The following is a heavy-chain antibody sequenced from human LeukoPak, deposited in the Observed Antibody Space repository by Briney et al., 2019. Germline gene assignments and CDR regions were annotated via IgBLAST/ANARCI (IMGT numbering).Heavy chain of an antibody. CDR1: GFTFSRYA. Sequence: GGSLRLSCSASGFTFSRYAMHWGRQAPGKGLEYVSAISSNGGSTYYADSVKGRFTISRDNSKNTLYLQMSSLRAEDTAVYYCVKDGSGSYYTYYFDYWGQGTLVTVSS. J-gene: IGHJ4*02. V-gene: IGHV3-64D*06. CDR3: VKDGSGSYYTYYFDY. CDR2: ISSNGGST. D-gene: IGHD3-10*01.